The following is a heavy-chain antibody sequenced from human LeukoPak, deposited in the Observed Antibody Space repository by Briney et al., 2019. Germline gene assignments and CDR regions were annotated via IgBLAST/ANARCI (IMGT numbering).Heavy chain of an antibody. V-gene: IGHV1-69*13. CDR1: GGTFSSYA. CDR2: IIPIFGTA. J-gene: IGHJ6*02. Sequence: SVKVSCTASGGTFSSYAISWVRQAPGQGLEWMGGIIPIFGTANYAQKFQGRVTITADESTSTAYMELSSLRSEDTAVYYCARDGVVPAAIYYYYGMDVWGQGTTVTVSS. D-gene: IGHD2-2*01. CDR3: ARDGVVPAAIYYYYGMDV.